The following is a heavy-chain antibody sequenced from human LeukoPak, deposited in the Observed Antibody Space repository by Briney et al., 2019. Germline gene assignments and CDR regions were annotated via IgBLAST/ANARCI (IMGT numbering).Heavy chain of an antibody. J-gene: IGHJ4*02. D-gene: IGHD6-19*01. V-gene: IGHV3-9*01. CDR1: GFTFDDYA. Sequence: GRSLRLSCAASGFTFDDYAMHWVRQAPGKGLEWVSGISWNSGSIGYADSVKGRFTISRDNAKNSLYLQMNSLRAEDTALYYCAKDKRQWLVAYFDYWGQGTLVTVSS. CDR3: AKDKRQWLVAYFDY. CDR2: ISWNSGSI.